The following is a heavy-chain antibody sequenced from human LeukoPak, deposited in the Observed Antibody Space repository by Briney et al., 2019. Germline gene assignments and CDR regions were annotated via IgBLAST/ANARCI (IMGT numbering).Heavy chain of an antibody. CDR1: GGSFSGYY. V-gene: IGHV4-34*01. CDR3: ARMVRGRYFDY. Sequence: SETLSLTCAVYGGSFSGYYWSWIRQPPGKGLEWIGEINHNGSTNYNPSLKSRVTISVDTSKNQFSLKLSSVTAADTAVYYCARMVRGRYFDYWGQGTLVTVSS. CDR2: INHNGST. J-gene: IGHJ4*02. D-gene: IGHD3-10*01.